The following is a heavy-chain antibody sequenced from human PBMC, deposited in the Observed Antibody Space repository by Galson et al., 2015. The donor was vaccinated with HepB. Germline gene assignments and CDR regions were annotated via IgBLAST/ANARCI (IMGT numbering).Heavy chain of an antibody. V-gene: IGHV4-61*01. Sequence: ETLSLTCTVSGDSVSNGNYYWNWIRQPPGKGLEWIGHIYYSGSTNYSPSLKSRVTISVNTSKNQFSLNLSSVTAADTAVYYCARVGTPIAATGQFDPWGQGTLVTVSS. D-gene: IGHD6-13*01. CDR3: ARVGTPIAATGQFDP. J-gene: IGHJ5*02. CDR1: GDSVSNGNYY. CDR2: IYYSGST.